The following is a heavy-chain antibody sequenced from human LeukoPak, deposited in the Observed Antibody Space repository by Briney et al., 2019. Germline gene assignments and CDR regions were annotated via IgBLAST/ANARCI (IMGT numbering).Heavy chain of an antibody. CDR3: TRGRAAGD. D-gene: IGHD6-19*01. CDR2: VSPDSGDT. CDR1: GYTFTNND. V-gene: IGHV1-8*01. Sequence: ASVKVSCKASGYTFTNNDINWVRQATGEGIEWMGWVSPDSGDTGYAPNFRGRVTMTTDTSINTAYMELTSLTSEDTAIYYCTRGRAAGDWGQGTLVTVSS. J-gene: IGHJ4*02.